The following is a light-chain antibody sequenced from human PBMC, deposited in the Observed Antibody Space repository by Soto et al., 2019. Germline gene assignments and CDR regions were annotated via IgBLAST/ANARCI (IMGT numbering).Light chain of an antibody. CDR3: QQSYSTLWT. CDR1: QSISSY. CDR2: AAS. J-gene: IGKJ1*01. V-gene: IGKV1-39*01. Sequence: DIQMTQSPSSLSASVGDRVTITCRASQSISSYLNWYQQKPGKAPKLLIYAASSLQSGVASRFSSSGSGTDFTLTISSLQPEDFATCYCQQSYSTLWTLCQGIKVEIK.